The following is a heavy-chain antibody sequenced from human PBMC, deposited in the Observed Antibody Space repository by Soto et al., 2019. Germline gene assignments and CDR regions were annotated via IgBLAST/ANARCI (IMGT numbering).Heavy chain of an antibody. V-gene: IGHV4-4*02. CDR1: GGSISRSNW. CDR3: VRERGYYDSSGYSPTNWFDP. CDR2: IYHSGST. J-gene: IGHJ5*02. D-gene: IGHD3-22*01. Sequence: SETLSLTCAASGGSISRSNWWSWVRQPPGKGLEWIGEIYHSGSTNYNPSLKSRVTISVDKSKNQFSLKLSSVTAADTAVYYCVRERGYYDSSGYSPTNWFDPWGQGTLVTVSS.